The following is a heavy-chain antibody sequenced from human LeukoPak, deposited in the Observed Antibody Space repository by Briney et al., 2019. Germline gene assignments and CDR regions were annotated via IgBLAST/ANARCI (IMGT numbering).Heavy chain of an antibody. V-gene: IGHV3-9*01. CDR1: GFTLDEYA. CDR2: ISWNSGSI. CDR3: AKDISRITMVRGVIGRFDP. Sequence: GGSLRLSCAASGFTLDEYAMHWVRQATGKGLEWVSGISWNSGSIGYADSVKGRFTISRDNAKNSLYLQMNSLRAEDTALYYCAKDISRITMVRGVIGRFDPWGQGTLVTVSS. J-gene: IGHJ5*02. D-gene: IGHD3-10*01.